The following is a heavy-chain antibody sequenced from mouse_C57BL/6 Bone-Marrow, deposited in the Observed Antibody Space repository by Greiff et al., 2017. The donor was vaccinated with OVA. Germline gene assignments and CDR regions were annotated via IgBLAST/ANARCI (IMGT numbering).Heavy chain of an antibody. D-gene: IGHD2-12*01. Sequence: EVKLVESGAGLVKPGGSLKLSCAASGFTFSSYAMSWVRQTPEKRLEWVAYISSGGDYIYYADTVKGRFTISRDNARNTLYLQMSSLKSEDTAMYYCTRDSSVYAMDYWGQGTSVTVSS. CDR1: GFTFSSYA. CDR3: TRDSSVYAMDY. CDR2: ISSGGDYI. V-gene: IGHV5-9-1*02. J-gene: IGHJ4*01.